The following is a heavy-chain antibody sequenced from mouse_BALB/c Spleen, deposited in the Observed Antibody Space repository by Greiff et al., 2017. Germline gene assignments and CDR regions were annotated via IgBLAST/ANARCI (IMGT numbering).Heavy chain of an antibody. J-gene: IGHJ4*01. V-gene: IGHV5-17*02. CDR3: ARQEILRYYYAMDY. D-gene: IGHD1-1*01. CDR2: ISSGSSTI. Sequence: EVQRVESGGGLVQPGGSRTLSCAASGFTFSSFGMHWVRQAPEKGLEWVAYISSGSSTIYYADTVKGRFTISRDNPKNTLFLQMTSLRSEDTAMYYCARQEILRYYYAMDYWGQGTSVTVSS. CDR1: GFTFSSFG.